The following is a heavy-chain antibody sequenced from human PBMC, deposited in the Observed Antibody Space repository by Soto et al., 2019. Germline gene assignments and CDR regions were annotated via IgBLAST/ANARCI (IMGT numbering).Heavy chain of an antibody. CDR3: ARADSTSRFYFDY. CDR2: IYHSGST. CDR1: EGSNSRGGYS. Sequence: SESLFVSSAVWEGSNSRGGYSWCWIRQPPGKGLEWIGYIYHSGSTYYNPSLKSRVTISVDRSKNQFSLKLSSVTAADTAVYYCARADSTSRFYFDYWGQGTLVTISS. J-gene: IGHJ4*02. V-gene: IGHV4-30-2*01. D-gene: IGHD4-4*01.